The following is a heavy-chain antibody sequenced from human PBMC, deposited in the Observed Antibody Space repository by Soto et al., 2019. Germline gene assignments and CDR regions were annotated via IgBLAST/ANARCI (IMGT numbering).Heavy chain of an antibody. CDR2: ISGSGGST. D-gene: IGHD3-10*01. Sequence: EVQLLESGGGLVQPGGSLRLSCAASGFTFSSYAMSWVRQAPGKGLEWVSAISGSGGSTYYADSVKGRFTISRDNSKNTLYLQMNSLRAEDTAVYYCAKLSGRLLLWFGELGVDVWGQGTTVTVSS. CDR3: AKLSGRLLLWFGELGVDV. V-gene: IGHV3-23*01. CDR1: GFTFSSYA. J-gene: IGHJ6*02.